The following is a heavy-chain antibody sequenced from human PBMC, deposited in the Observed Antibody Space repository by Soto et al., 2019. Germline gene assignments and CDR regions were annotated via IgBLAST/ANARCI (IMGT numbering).Heavy chain of an antibody. CDR3: AKDGGNGCQPPNYYYYGLDV. Sequence: GGSLRLSCAASGFDFSRHGMHWVRQAPGRGLEWVAVISYDGNNKDYADSVEGRLTISRDNSRNTLDLQMNSLRVDDTAVYYCAKDGGNGCQPPNYYYYGLDVWGQGTTVTVSS. V-gene: IGHV3-30*18. J-gene: IGHJ6*02. D-gene: IGHD1-1*01. CDR2: ISYDGNNK. CDR1: GFDFSRHG.